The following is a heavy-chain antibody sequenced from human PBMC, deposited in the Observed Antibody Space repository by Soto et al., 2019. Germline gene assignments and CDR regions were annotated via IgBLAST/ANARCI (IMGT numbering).Heavy chain of an antibody. CDR1: GFTFRNYN. D-gene: IGHD2-15*01. J-gene: IGHJ6*02. CDR2: ISGASGTI. V-gene: IGHV3-48*01. Sequence: EVQLVESGGGLVQPGGSLRLSCAASGFTFRNYNMNWVRQAPGKGLEWLSYISGASGTIYYADSMQGRFTISRDNAKNSLYLQMNSLRAEDRAMYDWARACGYGDGMDVWGQGTTVTVSS. CDR3: ARACGYGDGMDV.